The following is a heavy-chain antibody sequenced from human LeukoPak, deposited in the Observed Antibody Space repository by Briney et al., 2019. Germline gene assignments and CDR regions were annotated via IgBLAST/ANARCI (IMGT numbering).Heavy chain of an antibody. D-gene: IGHD4-23*01. Sequence: GGSLRLSCAASRFTFSSYSMNWVRQAPGKGLEWVSSISSSSSYIYYTDSVKGRFTISRDNAKSSLYLQMNSLRVEDTAVYYCARSSRELRGYAAWELMPPFDYWGQGTLITVSS. CDR2: ISSSSSYI. J-gene: IGHJ4*02. V-gene: IGHV3-21*01. CDR1: RFTFSSYS. CDR3: ARSSRELRGYAAWELMPPFDY.